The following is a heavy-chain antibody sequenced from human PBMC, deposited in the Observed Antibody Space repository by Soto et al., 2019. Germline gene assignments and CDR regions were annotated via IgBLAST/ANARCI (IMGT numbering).Heavy chain of an antibody. Sequence: TLSLTCTFSGGSISSGGYYWSLIRQHPGKGLEWIGYIYYSGSTYYNPSLKSRVTISVDTSKNQFSLKLSSVTAADTAVYYCARGAPGAVAGYFDYWGQGTLVTVSS. CDR1: GGSISSGGYY. CDR3: ARGAPGAVAGYFDY. CDR2: IYYSGST. V-gene: IGHV4-31*03. D-gene: IGHD6-19*01. J-gene: IGHJ4*02.